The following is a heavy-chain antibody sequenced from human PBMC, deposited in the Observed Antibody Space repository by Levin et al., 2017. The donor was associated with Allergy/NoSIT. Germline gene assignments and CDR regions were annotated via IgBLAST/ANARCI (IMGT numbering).Heavy chain of an antibody. CDR3: ARGRYCSNTSCYRNYYFDY. CDR2: IGNAGDT. Sequence: LSLPCAASGFTFRRYDMHWVRQATGKGLEWVSAIGNAGDTYYPDSVKGRFTISREDAKDSLYLQMNSLRAGDTAVYYCARGRYCSNTSCYRNYYFDYWGQGTLVTVSS. CDR1: GFTFRRYD. V-gene: IGHV3-13*01. D-gene: IGHD2-2*01. J-gene: IGHJ4*02.